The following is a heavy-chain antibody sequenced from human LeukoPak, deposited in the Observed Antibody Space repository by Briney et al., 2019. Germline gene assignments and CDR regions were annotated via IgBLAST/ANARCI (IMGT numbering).Heavy chain of an antibody. CDR3: VRDGGFYYTASPNSWFDP. Sequence: SETLSLTCLVSGFSISSDDCWGWIRQPPGQGLEWIGSISNRGSPYYNPSLKSRVTMSVDTPNNHFSLRLSSVTAADTAVYYCVRDGGFYYTASPNSWFDPWGQGTLVTVSS. J-gene: IGHJ5*02. V-gene: IGHV4-38-2*02. D-gene: IGHD2-15*01. CDR2: ISNRGSP. CDR1: GFSISSDDC.